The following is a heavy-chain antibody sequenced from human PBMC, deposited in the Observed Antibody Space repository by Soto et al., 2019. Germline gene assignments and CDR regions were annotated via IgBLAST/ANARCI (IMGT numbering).Heavy chain of an antibody. CDR2: IYYSGST. Sequence: SETLSLTCTVSGGSISSGGYYWSWIRQHPGKGLEWIGYIYYSGSTYYNPSLKSRVTISVDTSKNQFSLKLSSVTAADTAVYYCARPGDSSSWYAFDIWGQGTMVTVSS. CDR3: ARPGDSSSWYAFDI. J-gene: IGHJ3*02. D-gene: IGHD6-13*01. CDR1: GGSISSGGYY. V-gene: IGHV4-31*03.